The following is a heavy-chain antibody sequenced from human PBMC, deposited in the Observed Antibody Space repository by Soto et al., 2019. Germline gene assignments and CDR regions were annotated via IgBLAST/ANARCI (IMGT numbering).Heavy chain of an antibody. CDR2: ISYDGSNK. V-gene: IGHV3-30*18. D-gene: IGHD6-19*01. J-gene: IGHJ4*02. CDR3: AKDRIAVAPGGLDY. Sequence: QVQLVESGGGVVQPGRSLRLSCAASGFTFSSYGMHWVRQAPGKGLEWVAVISYDGSNKYYADSVKGRFTISRDNSKNTLYLQMNSLRAEDTAVYYCAKDRIAVAPGGLDYWGQGTLVTVSS. CDR1: GFTFSSYG.